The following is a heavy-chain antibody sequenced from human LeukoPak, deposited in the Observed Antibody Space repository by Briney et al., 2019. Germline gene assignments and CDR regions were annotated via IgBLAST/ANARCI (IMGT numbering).Heavy chain of an antibody. Sequence: PSETLSLTCTVSGGSISSGSYYWSWIRQPPGKGLEWIGYIYYSGSTNYNPSLKSRVIISVDTSKNQFSLKLSSATAADTAVYYCARGGPTYYFDYWGQGTLVTVSS. V-gene: IGHV4-61*01. D-gene: IGHD3-16*01. CDR2: IYYSGST. CDR1: GGSISSGSYY. CDR3: ARGGPTYYFDY. J-gene: IGHJ4*02.